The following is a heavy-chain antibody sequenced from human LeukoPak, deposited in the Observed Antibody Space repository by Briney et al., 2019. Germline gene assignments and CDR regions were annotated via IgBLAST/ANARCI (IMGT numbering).Heavy chain of an antibody. V-gene: IGHV3-73*01. CDR1: GVTFSGSA. Sequence: GGSLRLSCAASGVTFSGSAIHWVRQASGKGLEWVARIKTKAESYATAYVASVKGRFTISRDDSKNTAYLQMDSLKTEDTAMYYCTSLSGGNSDSYYYGLDVWGQGTTVTVSS. CDR2: IKTKAESYAT. CDR3: TSLSGGNSDSYYYGLDV. D-gene: IGHD4-23*01. J-gene: IGHJ6*02.